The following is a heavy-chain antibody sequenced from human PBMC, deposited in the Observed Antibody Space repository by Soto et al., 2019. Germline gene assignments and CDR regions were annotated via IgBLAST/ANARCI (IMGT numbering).Heavy chain of an antibody. CDR1: GYTFTSYG. CDR3: ARSGLWGMTTVTRRWFDP. Sequence: QVQLVQSGAEVKKPGASVKVSCKASGYTFTSYGISWVRQAPGQGLEWMGWISAYNGNTNYAQKLQGRVTMTTDTATSTAYMELRRLRSDDTAVYYCARSGLWGMTTVTRRWFDPWGQGTLVTVSS. D-gene: IGHD4-17*01. V-gene: IGHV1-18*01. CDR2: ISAYNGNT. J-gene: IGHJ5*02.